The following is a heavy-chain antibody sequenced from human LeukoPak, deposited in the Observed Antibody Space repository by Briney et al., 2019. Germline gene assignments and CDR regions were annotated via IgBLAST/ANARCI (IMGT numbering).Heavy chain of an antibody. CDR3: ARRLRRNYFDY. Sequence: GGSLRLSCAASGFTFSSHAMHWVRQAPGKGLEWVAVISFDGSNKYYADSVKGRFTISRDNAKNSLYLQMNSLRAEDTAVYYCARRLRRNYFDYWGQGTLVTVSS. D-gene: IGHD4-17*01. V-gene: IGHV3-30*04. J-gene: IGHJ4*02. CDR1: GFTFSSHA. CDR2: ISFDGSNK.